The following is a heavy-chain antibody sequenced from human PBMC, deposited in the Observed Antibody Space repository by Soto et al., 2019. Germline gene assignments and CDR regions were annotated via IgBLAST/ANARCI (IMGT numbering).Heavy chain of an antibody. CDR1: GFTFSSYG. V-gene: IGHV3-30*18. CDR2: ISYDGSNK. D-gene: IGHD4-17*01. J-gene: IGHJ6*02. CDR3: AKDLDGDSYYYYGMDV. Sequence: QVQLVESGGGVVQPGRSLRLSCAAPGFTFSSYGMHWVRQAPGKGLEWVAVISYDGSNKYYADSVKGRFTISRDNSKNTLYLQMNSLRAEDTAVYYCAKDLDGDSYYYYGMDVWGQGTTVTVSS.